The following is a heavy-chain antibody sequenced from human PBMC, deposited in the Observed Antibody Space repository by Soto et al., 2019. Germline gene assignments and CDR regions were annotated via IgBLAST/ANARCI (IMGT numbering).Heavy chain of an antibody. V-gene: IGHV4-59*01. Sequence: SETLSLTCTVSGGSISSYYWSWIRQPPGKGLEWIGYIYYSGNTNYNPSLKSRVTISVDTSKNQFSLKLNSVTAADTAVYYCARNVDTASSFDSWAQGALVTVSS. J-gene: IGHJ4*02. D-gene: IGHD5-18*01. CDR3: ARNVDTASSFDS. CDR2: IYYSGNT. CDR1: GGSISSYY.